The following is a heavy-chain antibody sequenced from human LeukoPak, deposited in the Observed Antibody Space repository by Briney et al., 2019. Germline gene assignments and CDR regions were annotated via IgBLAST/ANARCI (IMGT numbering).Heavy chain of an antibody. Sequence: PSETLSLTFAVYGGSFSGYHCSSSPQPPRKGVERNGENNHSGSTNYNPSIKSRVNISIDPSKNHFSLKLSSVTAADTAVYYCASRYYYDSSGYYATHYFDYWGQGTLVTVSS. V-gene: IGHV4-34*01. CDR3: ASRYYYDSSGYYATHYFDY. CDR1: GGSFSGYH. D-gene: IGHD3-22*01. J-gene: IGHJ4*02. CDR2: NNHSGST.